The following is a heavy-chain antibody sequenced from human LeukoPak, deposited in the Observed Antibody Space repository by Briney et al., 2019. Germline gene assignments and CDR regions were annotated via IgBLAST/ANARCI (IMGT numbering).Heavy chain of an antibody. J-gene: IGHJ4*02. CDR3: TTGLTGYYDILTGYYEFDY. CDR1: GFTFSNAW. D-gene: IGHD3-9*01. V-gene: IGHV3-15*01. CDR2: IKSKTDGGTT. Sequence: PGGSLRLSCAASGFTFSNAWMSRVRQAPGKGLEWVGRIKSKTDGGTTDYAAPVKGRFTISRDDSKNTLYLQMNSLKTEDTAVYYCTTGLTGYYDILTGYYEFDYWGQGTLVTVSS.